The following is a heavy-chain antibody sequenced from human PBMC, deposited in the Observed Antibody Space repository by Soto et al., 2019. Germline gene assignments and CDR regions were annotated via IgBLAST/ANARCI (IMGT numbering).Heavy chain of an antibody. CDR1: GFTFSSYA. V-gene: IGHV3-23*01. J-gene: IGHJ6*02. CDR3: AKAQQQMASYYYYGMDV. CDR2: ISGSGGST. Sequence: RRLSCAASGFTFSSYAMSWVRQAPGKGLEWVSSISGSGGSTYYADSVKGRFTISRDNSKKTLYLQMNSLRAEDTAVYYCAKAQQQMASYYYYGMDVWGQGTTVTVSS. D-gene: IGHD6-13*01.